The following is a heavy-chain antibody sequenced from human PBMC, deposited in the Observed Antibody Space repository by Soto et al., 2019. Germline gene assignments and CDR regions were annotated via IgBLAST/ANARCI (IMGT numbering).Heavy chain of an antibody. Sequence: QVQLQESGPGLVKPSQTLSLTCTVSGGSISSGGYYWSWIRQHPGKGLEWFGYIYYSGSTYYNPSLKSRVTNSVDTSKNQFSLKLSSVTAADTAVYYCARDARVYCSGGSCYSLVGYFDYWGQGTLVTVSS. CDR1: GGSISSGGYY. CDR2: IYYSGST. CDR3: ARDARVYCSGGSCYSLVGYFDY. J-gene: IGHJ4*02. D-gene: IGHD2-15*01. V-gene: IGHV4-31*03.